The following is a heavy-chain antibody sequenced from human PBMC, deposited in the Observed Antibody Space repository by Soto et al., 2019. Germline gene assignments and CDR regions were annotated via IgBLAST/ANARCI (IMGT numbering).Heavy chain of an antibody. CDR2: INTYNGNT. CDR1: GYTFTNYG. CDR3: ARGVGSGTYYNQYNWFDP. J-gene: IGHJ5*02. Sequence: QVQLVQSGAEVKKPGASVKVSCKASGYTFTNYGISWVRQAPGQGLEWMGWINTYNGNTNHAQKLQGRVTMTTDTSTSTANMELRSRRSDDTAVYYCARGVGSGTYYNQYNWFDPWGQGTLVTVSS. D-gene: IGHD3-10*01. V-gene: IGHV1-18*01.